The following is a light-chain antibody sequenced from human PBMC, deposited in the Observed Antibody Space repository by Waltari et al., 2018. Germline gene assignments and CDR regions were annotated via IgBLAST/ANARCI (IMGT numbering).Light chain of an antibody. Sequence: QSALTQPASVSGSPGESITIPCTGTSSDVGGHNNVPWYQHHPGKAPKLIIHDVNKRPSGVSNRFSGSKSDTTASLTISGLQAEDEADYYCNSFTDTASWVFGGGTKLTVL. V-gene: IGLV2-14*03. CDR1: SSDVGGHNN. CDR3: NSFTDTASWV. J-gene: IGLJ3*02. CDR2: DVN.